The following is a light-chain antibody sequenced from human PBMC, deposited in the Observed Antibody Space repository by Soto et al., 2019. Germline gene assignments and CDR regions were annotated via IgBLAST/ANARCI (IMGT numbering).Light chain of an antibody. Sequence: EIVMTQSPVTLSVSPGERATLSCRASQSVGGDLAWYQQIPGQAPRLLIYGAVTRATGVAARFSGGGSGTEFTLTVDSLQSEDLAIYYCQQYYAWPRTSGQGTKLEI. V-gene: IGKV3-15*01. CDR2: GAV. CDR3: QQYYAWPRT. J-gene: IGKJ2*01. CDR1: QSVGGD.